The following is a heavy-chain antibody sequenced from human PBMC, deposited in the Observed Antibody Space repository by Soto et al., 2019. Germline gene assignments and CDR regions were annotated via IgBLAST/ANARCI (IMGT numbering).Heavy chain of an antibody. CDR2: INPSGGST. J-gene: IGHJ4*02. D-gene: IGHD3-10*01. CDR1: GYTFSSYY. CDR3: ARASVSGRRFHY. V-gene: IGHV1-46*03. Sequence: ASVKVSCTASGYTFSSYYMHWVRQAPGQGLEWMGIINPSGGSTTFAQKFQGRVTMTRDTSTSTVYMKLSSLTSEDTAVYYCARASVSGRRFHYWGEGTLVTVSS.